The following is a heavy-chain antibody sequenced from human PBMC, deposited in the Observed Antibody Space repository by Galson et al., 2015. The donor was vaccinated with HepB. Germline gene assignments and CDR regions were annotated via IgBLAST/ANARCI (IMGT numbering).Heavy chain of an antibody. D-gene: IGHD5-24*01. CDR1: GFSLNDNAVG. J-gene: IGHJ4*02. Sequence: PALVKPTQTLTLTCTFSGFSLNDNAVGVAWIRQPPGKALEWLALIYWDDVRHYNPSLNNRLAITKDSSKNQVVLTLSDIDPVDTATYYCAHKAGWLPDYWGQGTLVTVST. CDR2: IYWDDVR. V-gene: IGHV2-5*02. CDR3: AHKAGWLPDY.